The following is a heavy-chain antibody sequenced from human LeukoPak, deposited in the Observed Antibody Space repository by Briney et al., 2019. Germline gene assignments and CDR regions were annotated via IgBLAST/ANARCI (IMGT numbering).Heavy chain of an antibody. Sequence: GGSLRLSCAASGFTFSDYYMSWIRQAPGKGVEWVSYIGDSGSPIYYADSVKGRFTISRDNAENSLYLQMNSLRAEDTAVYYCARMARYCSSTSCSHVYYYGMDVWGQGTTVTVSS. D-gene: IGHD2-2*01. CDR1: GFTFSDYY. V-gene: IGHV3-11*01. CDR2: IGDSGSPI. CDR3: ARMARYCSSTSCSHVYYYGMDV. J-gene: IGHJ6*02.